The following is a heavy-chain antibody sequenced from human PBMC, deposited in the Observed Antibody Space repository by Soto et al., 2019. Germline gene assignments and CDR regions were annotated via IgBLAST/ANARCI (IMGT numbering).Heavy chain of an antibody. CDR2: IYWNDDK. J-gene: IGHJ1*01. CDR1: GFSLTTSGVG. Sequence: SGTMLVNPTHTLTLTCTFSGFSLTTSGVGVGWIRQPPGKALEWLTLIYWNDDKRYSPALKSRPTITKDTSKNQVVLTTTNMEPVDTATYYCAPSRNITSRCVDICGKGSLVTVSS. V-gene: IGHV2-5*01. CDR3: APSRNITSRCVDI. D-gene: IGHD1-20*01.